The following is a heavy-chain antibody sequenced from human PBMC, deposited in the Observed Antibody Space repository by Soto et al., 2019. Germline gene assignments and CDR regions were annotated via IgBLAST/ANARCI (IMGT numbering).Heavy chain of an antibody. Sequence: EVQLVESGGGLVKPGGSLRLSCAASGFTFTNAWMNWVRQAPGKGREWVGRIKSKSDGGTTDYAAPVKGRFTVSRDDSSYTVYLQINSLKTEDTAVYYCTTDWFDSSGYYAYWGQGTLVSVSS. J-gene: IGHJ4*02. V-gene: IGHV3-15*01. CDR2: IKSKSDGGTT. D-gene: IGHD3-22*01. CDR1: GFTFTNAW. CDR3: TTDWFDSSGYYAY.